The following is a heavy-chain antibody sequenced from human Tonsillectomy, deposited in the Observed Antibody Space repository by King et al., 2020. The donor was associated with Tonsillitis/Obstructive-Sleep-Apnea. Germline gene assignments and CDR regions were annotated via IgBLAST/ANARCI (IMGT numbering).Heavy chain of an antibody. V-gene: IGHV4-34*01. D-gene: IGHD3-3*01. Sequence: QVQLPQWGAGLLKPSATLSLTCAVYGGSFSGYYWSWIRQPPGKGLEWIGEINHSGSTNYNPSLKSRVTISVDTSKNQFSLKLSSVTAADTAVYYCATRNYDFWSGYYKTFDYWGQGTLVTVSS. CDR1: GGSFSGYY. J-gene: IGHJ4*02. CDR3: ATRNYDFWSGYYKTFDY. CDR2: INHSGST.